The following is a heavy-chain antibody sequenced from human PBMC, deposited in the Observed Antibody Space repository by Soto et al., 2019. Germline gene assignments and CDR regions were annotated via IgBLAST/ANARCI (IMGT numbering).Heavy chain of an antibody. Sequence: GSLRLSCAASGFSFSSYTMNWVRQAPGKGLEWVSSISSSSNYIYYADSVKGRFSISRDNAENSLYLQMNSLRAEDTALYYCAREQGGYCVSWGQRTLVTVSS. V-gene: IGHV3-21*01. D-gene: IGHD3-22*01. J-gene: IGHJ5*02. CDR2: ISSSSNYI. CDR3: AREQGGYCVS. CDR1: GFSFSSYT.